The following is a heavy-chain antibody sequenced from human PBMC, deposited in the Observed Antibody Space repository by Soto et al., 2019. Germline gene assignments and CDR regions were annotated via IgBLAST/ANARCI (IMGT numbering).Heavy chain of an antibody. J-gene: IGHJ3*02. CDR3: ARDQGGHSSGWYTFDALDM. Sequence: EGQLLESGGGLVQPGGSLRLSCAASGFTFSNYGISWVRQAPGKGLEWVSRISGTGITTNYADSVRGRFTISGDNANNMVYVQMNSLRAEDTAVYYCARDQGGHSSGWYTFDALDMWGQGATVTVSS. CDR2: ISGTGITT. D-gene: IGHD6-19*01. V-gene: IGHV3-23*01. CDR1: GFTFSNYG.